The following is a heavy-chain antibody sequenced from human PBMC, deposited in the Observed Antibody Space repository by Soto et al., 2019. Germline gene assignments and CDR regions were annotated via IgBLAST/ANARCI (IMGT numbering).Heavy chain of an antibody. J-gene: IGHJ5*02. V-gene: IGHV1-8*01. CDR1: GYTFTSYD. Sequence: ASVKVSCKASGYTFTSYDINWVRQATGQGLEWMGWMNPNSGNTGYAQKFQGRVTMTRNTSISTAYMELSSLRSEDTAVYYCARLGGVRFLRRNWFDPWGQGTLVTVSS. CDR2: MNPNSGNT. D-gene: IGHD3-3*01. CDR3: ARLGGVRFLRRNWFDP.